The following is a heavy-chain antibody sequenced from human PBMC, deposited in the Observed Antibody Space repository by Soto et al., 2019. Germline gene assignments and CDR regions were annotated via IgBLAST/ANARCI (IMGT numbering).Heavy chain of an antibody. CDR2: TNSYNGNT. J-gene: IGHJ4*02. CDR3: ARGSGAPRIPATTYFDY. CDR1: GYTFSRYG. Sequence: QVQLVQSGAEVKKPGASVKVSCKASGYTFSRYGISWVRQAPGQGLEWMGWTNSYNGNTNYAQNLQGRLSMTTDTSXSXXDMELRSLRSDDTAVYYCARGSGAPRIPATTYFDYWGQGALVTVSS. D-gene: IGHD2-2*01. V-gene: IGHV1-18*01.